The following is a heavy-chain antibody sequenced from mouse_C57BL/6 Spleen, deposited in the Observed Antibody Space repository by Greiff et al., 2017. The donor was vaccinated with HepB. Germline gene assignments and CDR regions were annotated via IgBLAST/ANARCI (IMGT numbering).Heavy chain of an antibody. CDR1: GYAFTNYL. Sequence: VQLQQSGAELVRPGTSVKVSCKASGYAFTNYLIEWVKQRPGQGLEWIGVINPGSGGTNYNEKFKGKATLTADKSSSTAYMQLSSLTSEDSAVYFCARWAAYWGQGTLVTVSA. J-gene: IGHJ3*01. V-gene: IGHV1-54*01. CDR2: INPGSGGT. CDR3: ARWAAY.